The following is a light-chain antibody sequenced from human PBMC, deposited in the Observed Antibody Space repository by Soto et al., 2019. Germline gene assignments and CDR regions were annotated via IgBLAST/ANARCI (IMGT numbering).Light chain of an antibody. J-gene: IGKJ3*01. CDR2: DAS. CDR1: QNIGTR. V-gene: IGKV1-5*01. CDR3: QYYNSYS. Sequence: SPSTLSASVGDRVNITCRASQNIGTRLAWYQQKPGKAPKLLIYDASSLESGVPSRFSGSGSGTEFTLTITSLQPDDFATYYCQYYNSYSFGPGTKVDIK.